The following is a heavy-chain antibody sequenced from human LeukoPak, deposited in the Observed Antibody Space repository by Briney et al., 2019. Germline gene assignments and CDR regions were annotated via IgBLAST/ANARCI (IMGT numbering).Heavy chain of an antibody. CDR3: ARGPGDYDWAFDI. CDR2: INHSGST. J-gene: IGHJ3*02. V-gene: IGHV4-34*01. D-gene: IGHD3-16*01. Sequence: AWETLSLTCAVYGGSFSGYYWSWIRQPPGKGLEWIGEINHSGSTNYNPSLKSRVTISVDTSKNQFSLKLSSVTAADTAVYYCARGPGDYDWAFDIWGQGTMVTVSS. CDR1: GGSFSGYY.